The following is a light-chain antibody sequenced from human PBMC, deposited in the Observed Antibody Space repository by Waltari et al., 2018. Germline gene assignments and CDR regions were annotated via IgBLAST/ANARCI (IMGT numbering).Light chain of an antibody. V-gene: IGLV2-23*02. CDR1: SSDVGSYNL. Sequence: QSALTQPASVSGSPGQSITISCTGTSSDVGSYNLVSWYQQHPGKAPKLMIYEVSKRPSGVSNRVSCSKSGNTASLTIAGLQAEDEADYYCCSYAGSSTWVFGGGTKLTVL. CDR3: CSYAGSSTWV. J-gene: IGLJ3*02. CDR2: EVS.